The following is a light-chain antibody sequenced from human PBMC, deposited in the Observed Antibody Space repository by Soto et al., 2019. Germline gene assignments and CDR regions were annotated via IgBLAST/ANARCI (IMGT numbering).Light chain of an antibody. J-gene: IGKJ4*01. CDR1: QSVRSH. CDR2: DAS. CDR3: QHRANWPIT. Sequence: EIVLTQSPATLSLSPGERATLSCRASQSVRSHLVWYQQKPGRAPRLLLYDASNRATGIPARFSGSGSGTDFTLTISSLEPEDFAVYYCQHRANWPITFGGGTKVEIK. V-gene: IGKV3-11*01.